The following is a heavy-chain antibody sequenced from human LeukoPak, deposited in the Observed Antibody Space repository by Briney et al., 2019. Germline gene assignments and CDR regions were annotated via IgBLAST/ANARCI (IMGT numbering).Heavy chain of an antibody. CDR3: ARGYDSGSRPFDY. Sequence: RSETLSLTCTVSGGSISSYYWSWIRQPPGKGLEWIGDIYYSGSTNYNPSLKSRVTISVDTSKNQFSLKLSSVTAADTAVYYCARGYDSGSRPFDYWGQGTLVTVSS. CDR1: GGSISSYY. CDR2: IYYSGST. V-gene: IGHV4-59*01. J-gene: IGHJ4*02. D-gene: IGHD3-10*01.